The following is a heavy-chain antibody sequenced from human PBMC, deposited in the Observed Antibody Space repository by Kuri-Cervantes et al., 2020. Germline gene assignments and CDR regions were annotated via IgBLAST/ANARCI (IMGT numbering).Heavy chain of an antibody. CDR3: ARDVRCIKNAYCGGDDY. D-gene: IGHD2-21*01. Sequence: GSLRLSCAASGFTFSSYWMHWVRQAPGKGLEWVSSISSSSSYIYYADSVKGRFTISRDNAKNSLYLQMNSLRAEDTAVYYCARDVRCIKNAYCGGDDYWGQGTLVTVSS. CDR2: ISSSSSYI. CDR1: GFTFSSYW. V-gene: IGHV3-21*01. J-gene: IGHJ4*02.